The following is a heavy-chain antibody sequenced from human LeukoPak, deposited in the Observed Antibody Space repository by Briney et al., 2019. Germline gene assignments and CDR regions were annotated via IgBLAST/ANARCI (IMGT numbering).Heavy chain of an antibody. CDR2: INHSGST. J-gene: IGHJ4*02. D-gene: IGHD6-19*01. Sequence: SETLSLTCAVYGGSFSGYYWNWIRQPPGKGLEWIGEINHSGSTNYNPSHKSRVTISVDTSKNQFSLKLTSVTAADTAVYYCASPHIAVAGPAFDYWGQGTLVTVSS. CDR3: ASPHIAVAGPAFDY. V-gene: IGHV4-34*01. CDR1: GGSFSGYY.